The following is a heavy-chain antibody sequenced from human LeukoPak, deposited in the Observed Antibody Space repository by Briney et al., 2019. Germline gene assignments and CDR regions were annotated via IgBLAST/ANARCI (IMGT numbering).Heavy chain of an antibody. CDR3: AKDESRYCTSTSCYPVDY. J-gene: IGHJ4*02. D-gene: IGHD2-2*01. CDR1: GFTFSTYG. Sequence: AGGSLRLSCAASGFTFSTYGMHWVRQAPGKGLEWVALISYDGRNEYYADSVKGRFTISRDNSKSTLYLQMNSLRAEDTAVYYCAKDESRYCTSTSCYPVDYWGQGTLVTVSS. CDR2: ISYDGRNE. V-gene: IGHV3-30*18.